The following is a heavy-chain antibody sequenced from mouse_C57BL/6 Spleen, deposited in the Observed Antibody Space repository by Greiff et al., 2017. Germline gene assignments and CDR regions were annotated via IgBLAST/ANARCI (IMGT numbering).Heavy chain of an antibody. J-gene: IGHJ4*01. V-gene: IGHV7-1*01. Sequence: EVKVVESGGGLVQSGRSLRLSCATSGFTFSDFYMEWVSQAPGKGLEWIAASRNKADDYNTEYSASVKGRFIVSRDTSQSILYLQMNALRAEDTAIYYCARDAAQATFMDYWGQGTSVTVSS. CDR1: GFTFSDFY. D-gene: IGHD3-2*02. CDR3: ARDAAQATFMDY. CDR2: SRNKADDYNT.